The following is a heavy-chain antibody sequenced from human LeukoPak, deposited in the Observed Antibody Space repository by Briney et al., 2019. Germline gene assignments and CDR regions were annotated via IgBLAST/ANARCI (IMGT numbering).Heavy chain of an antibody. CDR2: INWDGGST. Sequence: GGSLRLSCAASGFMFDDYTMHWVRHAPGKGLEWVSLINWDGGSTYYAGSVKGRFTISRGNSKNSLYLQMNSLRTEDTALYYCAKGDVDSPMNFYHWGQGTLVTVSS. CDR3: AKGDVDSPMNFYH. V-gene: IGHV3-43*01. CDR1: GFMFDDYT. D-gene: IGHD5-18*01. J-gene: IGHJ4*02.